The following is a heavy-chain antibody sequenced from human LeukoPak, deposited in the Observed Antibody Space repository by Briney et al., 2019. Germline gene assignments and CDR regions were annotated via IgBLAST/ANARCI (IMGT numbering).Heavy chain of an antibody. CDR2: INHSGST. D-gene: IGHD4-23*01. CDR3: ARGGGRYGGNFDY. V-gene: IGHV4-34*01. CDR1: GGSFSGYY. J-gene: IGHJ4*02. Sequence: SETLSLTCAVYGGSFSGYYWSWIRQPPGKGLEWIGEINHSGSTNYNPSLKSRVTISVDTSKNQFSLKLSSVTAADTAVYYCARGGGRYGGNFDYWGREPWSPSPQ.